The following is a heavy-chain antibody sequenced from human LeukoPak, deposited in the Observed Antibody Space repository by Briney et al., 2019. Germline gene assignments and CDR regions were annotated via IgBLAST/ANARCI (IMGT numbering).Heavy chain of an antibody. CDR3: ARSGSHNYYYYGMDV. CDR2: ISAYNGNT. CDR1: GYTFTNYG. J-gene: IGHJ6*02. Sequence: RASVKVSFKASGYTFTNYGISWVRQAPGQGLEWMGWISAYNGNTKYAQKFQSRVTMTTDTSTNTVNMELRSLRSDDTAVFYCARSGSHNYYYYGMDVWGQGTTVSVSS. D-gene: IGHD1-26*01. V-gene: IGHV1-18*01.